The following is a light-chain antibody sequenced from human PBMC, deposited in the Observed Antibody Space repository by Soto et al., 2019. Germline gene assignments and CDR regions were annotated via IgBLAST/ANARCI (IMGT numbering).Light chain of an antibody. J-gene: IGLJ1*01. Sequence: QAVVTQEPSLTVSPGGTVTLTCGSSTGAVTSGHYPYWFQQKPGQAPRTLIYDTSNKHSWTPARFSGSLLGGKAALTLSGAQPEDEAEYYCLLSYSGARSGVFGNGTKVTVL. CDR3: LLSYSGARSGV. V-gene: IGLV7-46*01. CDR1: TGAVTSGHY. CDR2: DTS.